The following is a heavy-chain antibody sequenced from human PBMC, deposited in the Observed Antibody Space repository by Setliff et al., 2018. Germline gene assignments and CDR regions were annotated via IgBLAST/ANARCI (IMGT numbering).Heavy chain of an antibody. CDR2: INPSSGRT. D-gene: IGHD6-13*01. Sequence: ASVKVSCKASGYTFTSYGISWVRQAPGQGLEWMGTINPSSGRTSYAQKFQGRVTMTRDTSTSTVYMELSSLRSEDTAVYYCARVESRYSSSWYFFDYWGQGTLVTVSS. CDR3: ARVESRYSSSWYFFDY. V-gene: IGHV1-46*01. J-gene: IGHJ4*02. CDR1: GYTFTSYG.